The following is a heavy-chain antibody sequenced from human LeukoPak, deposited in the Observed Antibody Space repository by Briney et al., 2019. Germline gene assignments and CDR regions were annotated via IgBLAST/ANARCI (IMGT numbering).Heavy chain of an antibody. CDR1: GFSISSYY. V-gene: IGHV4-4*07. CDR2: IYTSGST. D-gene: IGHD3-16*01. Sequence: SETLSFTGSVSGFSISSYYWSWLRQPAGQGLEGIGRIYTSGSTNYNPSLKSRVTMSVDTSKNQFSLKLSSVTAADTAVYYCARLYVWGSTMHYYFDYWGQGTLVTASS. J-gene: IGHJ4*02. CDR3: ARLYVWGSTMHYYFDY.